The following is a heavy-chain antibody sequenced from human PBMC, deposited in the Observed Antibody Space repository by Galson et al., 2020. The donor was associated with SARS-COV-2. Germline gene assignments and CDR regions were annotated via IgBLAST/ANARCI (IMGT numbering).Heavy chain of an antibody. CDR3: ARGAEERRIIVVVPCCDSDRYV. CDR1: GGSFRNYY. J-gene: IGHJ6*03. CDR2: INHRGST. V-gene: IGHV4-34*01. Sequence: SETLSLTCAVYGGSFRNYYWTWIRQSPEKGLEWLGEINHRGSTNYNPSLKSRVAMSVDASKNQFSLSLSSVTAADPAGYYCARGAEERRIIVVVPCCDSDRYVWGSGTPVTVSS. D-gene: IGHD2-15*01.